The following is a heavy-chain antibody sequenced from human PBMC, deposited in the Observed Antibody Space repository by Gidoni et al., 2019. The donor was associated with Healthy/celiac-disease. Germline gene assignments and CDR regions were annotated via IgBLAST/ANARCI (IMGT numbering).Heavy chain of an antibody. CDR2: IYDSAST. CDR1: GGSISIYY. Sequence: QVQLQESGPGLVKPSETLSLTSTVSGGSISIYYWSWIPQPPGKGLEWIGYIYDSASTNYNPSLKSRVTISVDTSKNQFSLKLSSVTAADTAVYYCARVNSGVTGDLGPWGQGTLVTVSS. J-gene: IGHJ5*02. V-gene: IGHV4-59*01. CDR3: ARVNSGVTGDLGP. D-gene: IGHD7-27*01.